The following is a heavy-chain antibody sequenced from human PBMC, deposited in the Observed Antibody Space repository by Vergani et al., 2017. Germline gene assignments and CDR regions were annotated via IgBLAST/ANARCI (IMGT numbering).Heavy chain of an antibody. D-gene: IGHD2-8*01. CDR1: VGSFNDYW. CDR2: IRHDGIT. Sequence: QAQLQQWGAGLLKPSETLSLTCAIYVGSFNDYWWTLIRQPPGKGLEWIGEIRHDGITHYSPSLKSRVTISINTSTHQFSLNLRSVTAADTAVYYCAREGYCTNGVCFTLFDVWGQGALVTVSS. V-gene: IGHV4-34*01. J-gene: IGHJ4*02. CDR3: AREGYCTNGVCFTLFDV.